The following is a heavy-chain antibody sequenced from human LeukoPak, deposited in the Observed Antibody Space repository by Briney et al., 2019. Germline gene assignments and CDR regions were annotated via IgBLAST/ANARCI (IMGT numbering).Heavy chain of an antibody. CDR2: IYSGGST. D-gene: IGHD3-10*01. CDR3: AKDLHYGSADY. CDR1: GFPVSSNY. Sequence: PGGSLRLSCAASGFPVSSNYMSWVRKPPGKGLEWVSVIYSGGSTYYADSVKGRFTISRDNAKNALYLQMNSLRAEDTAVYYCAKDLHYGSADYWGQGTLVTVS. V-gene: IGHV3-66*01. J-gene: IGHJ4*02.